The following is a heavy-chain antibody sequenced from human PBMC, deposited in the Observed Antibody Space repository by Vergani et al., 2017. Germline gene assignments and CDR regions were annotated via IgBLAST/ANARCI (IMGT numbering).Heavy chain of an antibody. Sequence: EVQLLESGGGLVQPGGSLRLSCAASGFTFSSYAMSWVRQAPGKGLEWVSAISGSGGSTYYADSVKGRFTISRDNSKNTRYLQMNSLRADDTAVYYCAAGSFDAFDIWGQGTMVTVSS. CDR1: GFTFSSYA. D-gene: IGHD5-12*01. CDR3: AAGSFDAFDI. CDR2: ISGSGGST. J-gene: IGHJ3*02. V-gene: IGHV3-23*01.